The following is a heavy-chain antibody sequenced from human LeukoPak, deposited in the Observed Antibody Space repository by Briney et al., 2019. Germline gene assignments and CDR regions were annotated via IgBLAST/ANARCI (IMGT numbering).Heavy chain of an antibody. J-gene: IGHJ4*02. V-gene: IGHV1-2*02. CDR2: INPNSGGT. D-gene: IGHD5-18*01. CDR1: GYTFTDYY. Sequence: GASVTVSSKASGYTFTDYYMHWVRQAPGQGLEGMGGINPNSGGTNYAQKFQGRVTMTRDTSISTAYMELSRLRSDDTAVYYCARDESSVVDTATGIDYWGQGTLVTVSS. CDR3: ARDESSVVDTATGIDY.